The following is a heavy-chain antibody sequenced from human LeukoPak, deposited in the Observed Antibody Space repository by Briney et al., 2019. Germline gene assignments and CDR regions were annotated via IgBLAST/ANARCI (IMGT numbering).Heavy chain of an antibody. V-gene: IGHV4-4*02. CDR3: ASLLSSGWSLFDY. D-gene: IGHD6-19*01. Sequence: SETLSLTCAVSGGSISSSNWWSWVRQPPGKGLEWIGEIYHSGSTNYNPSLKSRVTISVDKSKNQFSLKLSSVTAADTAVYYCASLLSSGWSLFDYWGQGTLVTVSS. CDR1: GGSISSSNW. CDR2: IYHSGST. J-gene: IGHJ4*02.